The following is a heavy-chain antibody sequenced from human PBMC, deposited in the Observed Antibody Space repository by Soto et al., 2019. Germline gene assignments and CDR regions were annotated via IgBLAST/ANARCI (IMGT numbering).Heavy chain of an antibody. CDR1: GGSISSSNW. Sequence: QVQLQESGPGLVKPSGTLSLTCAVSGGSISSSNWWSWVRQPPGKGLEWIGEIYHSGSTNYNPSLKRGGTIPVDKSKNQFSRKLSSVTAADTAVYYCARDPPRSNKWLGLPHRGGGYYYGMDVWGQGTTVTVSS. CDR2: IYHSGST. J-gene: IGHJ6*02. V-gene: IGHV4-4*02. D-gene: IGHD5-12*01. CDR3: ARDPPRSNKWLGLPHRGGGYYYGMDV.